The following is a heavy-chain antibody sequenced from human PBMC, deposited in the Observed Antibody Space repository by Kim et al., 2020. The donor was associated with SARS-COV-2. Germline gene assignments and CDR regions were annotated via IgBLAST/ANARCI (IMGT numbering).Heavy chain of an antibody. CDR1: GYTFTSYY. CDR3: ARNREVAGTRAVTTDYGMDV. Sequence: ASVKVSCKASGYTFTSYYMHWVRQAPGQGLEWMGIINPSGGSTSYAQKFQGRVTMTRDTSTSTVYMELSSLRSEDTAVYYCARNREVAGTRAVTTDYGMDVWGAGTTFTVSS. CDR2: INPSGGST. V-gene: IGHV1-46*01. D-gene: IGHD6-19*01. J-gene: IGHJ6*04.